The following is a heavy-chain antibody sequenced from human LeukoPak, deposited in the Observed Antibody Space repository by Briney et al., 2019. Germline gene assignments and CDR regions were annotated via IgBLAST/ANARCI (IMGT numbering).Heavy chain of an antibody. Sequence: GGSLRLSCAASGFTFSSYGMHWVRQAPGKGLEWVAVISYDGSNKYYADSVKGRFTISRDNSKNTLYLQMNSLRAEDTAVYYCARDYYDSSGYFDYWGQGTLVTVSS. CDR3: ARDYYDSSGYFDY. D-gene: IGHD3-22*01. CDR2: ISYDGSNK. V-gene: IGHV3-30*03. J-gene: IGHJ4*02. CDR1: GFTFSSYG.